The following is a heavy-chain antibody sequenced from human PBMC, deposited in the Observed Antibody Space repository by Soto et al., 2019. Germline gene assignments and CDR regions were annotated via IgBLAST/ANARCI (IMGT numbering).Heavy chain of an antibody. J-gene: IGHJ4*02. V-gene: IGHV3-23*01. CDR3: AKDYSTVTTDPLSVVLFDY. Sequence: EVQPLESGGGLVQPGGSLRLSCAASGFTFSSYAMSWVRQAPGKGLEWVSIITSDGRTYYADSVKGRFTISRDNSKNTVYLQMNSLRAEDTAVYYCAKDYSTVTTDPLSVVLFDYWGQGALVTVSS. CDR2: IITSDGRT. CDR1: GFTFSSYA. D-gene: IGHD4-17*01.